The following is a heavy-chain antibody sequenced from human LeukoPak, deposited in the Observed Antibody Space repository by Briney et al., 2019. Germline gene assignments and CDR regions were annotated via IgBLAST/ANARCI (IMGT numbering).Heavy chain of an antibody. CDR3: ARDPSGYYDSSGYLHDGTFDY. V-gene: IGHV1-2*06. J-gene: IGHJ4*02. CDR2: INPNSGGT. Sequence: GASVKVSCKASGYTFTGYYMHWVRQARGQGLEWMGRINPNSGGTNYAQKFQGRVTMTRDTSISTAYMELSRLRSDDTAVYYCARDPSGYYDSSGYLHDGTFDYWGQGTLVTVSS. D-gene: IGHD3-22*01. CDR1: GYTFTGYY.